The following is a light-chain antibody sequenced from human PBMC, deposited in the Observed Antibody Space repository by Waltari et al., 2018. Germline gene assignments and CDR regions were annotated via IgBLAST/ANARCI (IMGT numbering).Light chain of an antibody. J-gene: IGKJ4*01. CDR2: AAC. CDR1: QITACRG. CDR3: QQYDGSVVT. V-gene: IGKV3-20*01. Sequence: SRRPPQITACRGITWYHQKPGQAPRLLIYAACSMAPGVPDRFSGRGSGKDFTLTISSLEPEDSAVYYCQQYDGSVVTFGGGTKVEIK.